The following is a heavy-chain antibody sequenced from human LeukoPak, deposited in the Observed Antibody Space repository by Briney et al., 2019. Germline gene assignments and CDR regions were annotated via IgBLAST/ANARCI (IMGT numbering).Heavy chain of an antibody. D-gene: IGHD1-26*01. J-gene: IGHJ5*02. V-gene: IGHV1-18*01. CDR2: ISAYNVNT. Sequence: ASVKVSCKASGYTFTSYGISWVRQAPGQGLEWMGWISAYNVNTNYAQKLQGRVTMTTDTSTSTAYMELRSLRSDDTAVYYCARDLLVVGATYWFDPWGQGTLVTVSS. CDR3: ARDLLVVGATYWFDP. CDR1: GYTFTSYG.